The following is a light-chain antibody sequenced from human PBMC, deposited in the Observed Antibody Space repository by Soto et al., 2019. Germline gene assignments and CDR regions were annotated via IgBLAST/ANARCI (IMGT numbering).Light chain of an antibody. CDR3: HQYNSWPRGT. CDR1: HTISSSY. Sequence: EIVLTQSPGTLSLSPGERATLSCRASHTISSSYLAWYQQKPGQAPRLLMYGISRRATGIPASFSGSGSGTDFTLPITRLEPEDSAVYSCHQYNSWPRGTFGPGTKVESK. J-gene: IGKJ3*01. CDR2: GIS. V-gene: IGKV3-20*01.